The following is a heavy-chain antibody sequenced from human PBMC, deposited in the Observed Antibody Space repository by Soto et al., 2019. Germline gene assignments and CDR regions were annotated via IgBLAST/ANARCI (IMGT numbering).Heavy chain of an antibody. Sequence: LSLTCAVYGGSFSGYYWSWIRQPPGKGLEWIGEINHSGSTNYNPSLKSRVTISVDTSKNQFSLKLSSVTAADTAVYYCARGRLYYDILTGYYNVGDFDYWGQGTLVTVSS. D-gene: IGHD3-9*01. J-gene: IGHJ4*02. CDR3: ARGRLYYDILTGYYNVGDFDY. CDR1: GGSFSGYY. CDR2: INHSGST. V-gene: IGHV4-34*01.